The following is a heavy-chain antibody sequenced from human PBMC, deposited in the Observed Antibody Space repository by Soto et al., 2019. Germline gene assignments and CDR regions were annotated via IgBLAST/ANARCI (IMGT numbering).Heavy chain of an antibody. CDR1: GGSISSSSYY. D-gene: IGHD3-16*02. Sequence: SETLSLTCTVSGGSISSSSYYWGWIRQPPGKGLEWIGSIYYSGSTYYNPSLKSRVTISVDTSKNQFSLKLSSVTAADTAVYYCARKDYDYVWGSYPSGAFDIWGQGTMVTVSS. CDR3: ARKDYDYVWGSYPSGAFDI. CDR2: IYYSGST. J-gene: IGHJ3*02. V-gene: IGHV4-39*01.